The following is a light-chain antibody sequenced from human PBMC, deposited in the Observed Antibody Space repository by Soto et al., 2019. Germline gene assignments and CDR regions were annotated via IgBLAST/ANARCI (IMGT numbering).Light chain of an antibody. V-gene: IGKV4-1*01. CDR2: WAS. J-gene: IGKJ3*01. CDR1: QSVLYSSNNKNY. Sequence: DIVMTQSPDSLAVSLGERATINCKSSQSVLYSSNNKNYLAWYQQKPGQPPKLLIYWASTRESGVPDRFSGSGSGTQFTLTISSLQAEDVAVYYCQQSYSIPITFGPGTKVDF. CDR3: QQSYSIPIT.